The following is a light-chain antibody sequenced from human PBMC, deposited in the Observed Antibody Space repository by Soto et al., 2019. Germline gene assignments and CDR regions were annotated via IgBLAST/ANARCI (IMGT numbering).Light chain of an antibody. V-gene: IGKV1-27*01. CDR3: QKYNSATYA. J-gene: IGKJ2*01. CDR1: QGISNY. Sequence: DIQMTQSPSSLSASVGDSVTITCRASQGISNYLAWYQQRPGQVPKLLIYGAFTLQSGVPSRFSGSGSGTDFTLTISSLQPEDVSTYYCQKYNSATYAFGQGTKLEIK. CDR2: GAF.